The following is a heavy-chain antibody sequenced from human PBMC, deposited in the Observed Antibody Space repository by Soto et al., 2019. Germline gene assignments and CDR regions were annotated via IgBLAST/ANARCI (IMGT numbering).Heavy chain of an antibody. D-gene: IGHD6-13*01. CDR1: GFTFSSYS. Sequence: GGSLRLSCAASGFTFSSYSMNWVRQAPGKGLEWVSSISSSSSYIYYADSVKGRFTISRDNAKNSLYLQMNSLRAEDTAVYYCARVIAAHYYYYYGMDVWGQGTTVTVSS. CDR2: ISSSSSYI. CDR3: ARVIAAHYYYYYGMDV. V-gene: IGHV3-21*01. J-gene: IGHJ6*02.